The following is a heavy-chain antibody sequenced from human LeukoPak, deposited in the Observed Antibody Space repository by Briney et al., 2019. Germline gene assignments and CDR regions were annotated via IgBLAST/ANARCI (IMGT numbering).Heavy chain of an antibody. CDR3: VQTTGWPGFDY. CDR2: IYNGVPT. D-gene: IGHD6-19*01. V-gene: IGHV4-4*09. J-gene: IGHJ4*02. CDR1: GPPISRFY. Sequence: PSETLSLICTTSGPPISRFYWSWVRQPPGKGLEWIGNIYNGVPTFFNPSLKSRATLSVDTSKTQFSLQLASVTAADTAVYYCVQTTGWPGFDYWGQGILVTVSS.